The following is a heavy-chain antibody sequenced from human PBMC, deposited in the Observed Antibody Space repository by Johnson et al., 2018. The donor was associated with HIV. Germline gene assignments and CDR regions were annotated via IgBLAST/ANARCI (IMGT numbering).Heavy chain of an antibody. CDR1: GFTVSSNY. CDR2: IYSGGST. D-gene: IGHD3-9*01. V-gene: IGHV3-66*01. CDR3: ARERFSDMLTGYHAFDG. Sequence: VQLVESWGGVVRPGGSLRLSCAASGFTVSSNYMSWVRQAPGKGLEWVSVIYSGGSTYYADSVKGRFTISRYNSKNILYLQMNSLRPEDTAVYYCARERFSDMLTGYHAFDGWGQGTMVTVSS. J-gene: IGHJ3*01.